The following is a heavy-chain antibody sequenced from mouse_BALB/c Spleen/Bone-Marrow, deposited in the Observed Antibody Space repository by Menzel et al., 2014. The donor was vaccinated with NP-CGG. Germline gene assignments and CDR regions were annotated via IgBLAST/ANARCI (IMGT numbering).Heavy chain of an antibody. CDR1: GYTFTSYW. CDR2: INPSNGRT. J-gene: IGHJ2*01. Sequence: VKLVESGAELVKPGASVKLSCKASGYTFTSYWMRWVKQRPGQGLEWIGEINPSNGRTNYNEKFKSKATLTVDKSSSTAYMQLSSLTSEDSAVYYCARWGFDYWGQGTTLTVSS. CDR3: ARWGFDY. V-gene: IGHV1S81*02.